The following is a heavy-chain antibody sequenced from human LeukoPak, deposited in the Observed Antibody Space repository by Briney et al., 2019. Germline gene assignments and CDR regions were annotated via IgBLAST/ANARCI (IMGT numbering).Heavy chain of an antibody. V-gene: IGHV3-23*01. CDR1: GFTFSSYA. CDR2: LCGSGGST. D-gene: IGHD2-2*01. CDR3: ARDYSSTRPPRVKYGMDV. J-gene: IGHJ6*02. Sequence: PGGALRLSCAASGFTFSSYAMSWVRQAPGKGLEWVSALCGSGGSTYYADSVKGRFTISRDNSKNTLYLQMNSLRAEDTAVYYCARDYSSTRPPRVKYGMDVWGQGTTVTVSS.